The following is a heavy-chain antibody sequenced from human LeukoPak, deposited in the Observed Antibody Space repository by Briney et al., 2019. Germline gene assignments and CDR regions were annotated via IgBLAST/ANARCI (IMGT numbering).Heavy chain of an antibody. CDR1: GFTFSSHG. J-gene: IGHJ4*02. CDR2: IRYDGSNK. CDR3: VRDYNWGFDY. Sequence: PGGSLRLSCAASGFTFSSHGMHWVRQTPAKGLEWVAFIRYDGSNKYYADSVKGRFIISRDNSKNNVYLQMYSLRVEDTSIYYCVRDYNWGFDYWGQGTVVTVSS. D-gene: IGHD1-1*01. V-gene: IGHV3-30*02.